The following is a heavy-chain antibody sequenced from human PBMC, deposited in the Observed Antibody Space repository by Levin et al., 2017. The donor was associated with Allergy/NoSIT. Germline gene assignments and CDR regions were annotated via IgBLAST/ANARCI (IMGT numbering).Heavy chain of an antibody. D-gene: IGHD3-10*01. CDR2: ISAYNGNT. V-gene: IGHV1-18*01. CDR1: GYTFTSYG. Sequence: GASVKVSCKASGYTFTSYGISWVRQAPGQGLEWMGWISAYNGNTNYAQKLQGRVTMTTDTSTSTAYMELRSLRSDDTAVYYCARSSQVRGVIWYYYYYMDVWGKGTTVTVSS. J-gene: IGHJ6*03. CDR3: ARSSQVRGVIWYYYYYMDV.